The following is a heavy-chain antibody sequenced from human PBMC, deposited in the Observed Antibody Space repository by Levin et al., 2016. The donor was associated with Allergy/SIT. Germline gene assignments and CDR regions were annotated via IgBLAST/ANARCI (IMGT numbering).Heavy chain of an antibody. D-gene: IGHD1-20*01. CDR3: AKYNWNAYFDY. V-gene: IGHV3-7*03. Sequence: GGSLRLSCAGAAFTYMGWVRQAPGKGLDWVATIKIDGTERNYVDSLRGRFTISRDNARNSVYLQMNSLRAEDTAVYYCAKYNWNAYFDYWGQGILVTVSS. CDR2: IKIDGTER. CDR1: AFTY. J-gene: IGHJ4*02.